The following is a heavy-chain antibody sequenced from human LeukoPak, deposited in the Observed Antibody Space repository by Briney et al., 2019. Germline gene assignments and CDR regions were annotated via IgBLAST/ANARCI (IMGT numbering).Heavy chain of an antibody. CDR1: GFTFSSYA. D-gene: IGHD3-10*01. J-gene: IGHJ4*02. Sequence: GGSLRLSCAASGFTFSSYAMHWVRQAPGKGLEWVSSISSSSSDIYYADSVKGRFTISRDNAKNSLYLQMNSLRAEDTAVYYCARDYSSGSYISWGQGTLVTVSS. V-gene: IGHV3-21*01. CDR3: ARDYSSGSYIS. CDR2: ISSSSSDI.